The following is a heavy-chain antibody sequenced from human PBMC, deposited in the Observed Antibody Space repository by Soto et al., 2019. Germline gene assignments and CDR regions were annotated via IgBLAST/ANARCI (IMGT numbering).Heavy chain of an antibody. CDR1: GFAFSDYY. Sequence: PGGSLRLSCAASGFAFSDYYMTWIRQAPGKGLEWVSYISPSGSHTNYADSVKGRFTISRENANNSLYLHMNSLRAEDTAVYYCARGVTDPTFDFWGQGAQVTVSS. CDR3: ARGVTDPTFDF. D-gene: IGHD2-21*02. J-gene: IGHJ4*02. CDR2: ISPSGSHT. V-gene: IGHV3-11*06.